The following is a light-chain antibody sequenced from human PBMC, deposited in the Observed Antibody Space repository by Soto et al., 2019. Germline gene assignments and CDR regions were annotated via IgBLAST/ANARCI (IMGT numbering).Light chain of an antibody. CDR3: HQYDSSLYT. Sequence: EIELTQSPGTLSLFPGERATLSCRASQNINTNSLAWYQQKHGQAPRLLIYAASRRAIGIPDRISGSGSGTDFTLNISRLEPEDFAVYYCHQYDSSLYTFGQGTKVEIK. J-gene: IGKJ2*01. V-gene: IGKV3-20*01. CDR2: AAS. CDR1: QNINTNS.